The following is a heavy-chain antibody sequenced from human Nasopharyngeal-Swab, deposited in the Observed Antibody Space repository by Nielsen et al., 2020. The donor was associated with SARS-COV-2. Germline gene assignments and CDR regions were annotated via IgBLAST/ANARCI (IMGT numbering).Heavy chain of an antibody. CDR3: ARHPGYCSGGSCYSRWFDP. V-gene: IGHV4-59*08. Sequence: SETLSLTRTVSGGSISSYYWSWIRQPPGKGLEWIGYVYYSGSTNYNPSLKSRVTISVDTSKNQFSLKLSSVTAADTAVYYCARHPGYCSGGSCYSRWFDPWGQGTLVTVSS. J-gene: IGHJ5*02. CDR2: VYYSGST. D-gene: IGHD2-15*01. CDR1: GGSISSYY.